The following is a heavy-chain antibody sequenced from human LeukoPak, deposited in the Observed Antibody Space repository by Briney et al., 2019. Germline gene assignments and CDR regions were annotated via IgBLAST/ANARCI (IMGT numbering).Heavy chain of an antibody. D-gene: IGHD3-22*01. CDR3: ASGYYDSSGYYFAFDY. CDR2: INPNSGGT. Sequence: ASVKVSCKASGYTFTGYYMHWVRQAPGQGLEWMGWINPNSGGTNYAQKFQGRVTMTRDTSISTAYMELSRLRSDDTAVYYCASGYYDSSGYYFAFDYWGQGTLVTVSS. J-gene: IGHJ4*02. V-gene: IGHV1-2*02. CDR1: GYTFTGYY.